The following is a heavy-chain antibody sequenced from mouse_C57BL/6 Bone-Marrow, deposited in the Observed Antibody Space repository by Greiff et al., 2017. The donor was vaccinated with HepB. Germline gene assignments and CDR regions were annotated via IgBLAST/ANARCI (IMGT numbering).Heavy chain of an antibody. CDR3: ARFYYYGSRAY. D-gene: IGHD1-1*01. V-gene: IGHV1-81*01. CDR1: GYTFTSYG. CDR2: IYPRSGNT. J-gene: IGHJ3*01. Sequence: VQLQQSGAELARPGASVKLSCKASGYTFTSYGISWVKQRTGQGLEWIGEIYPRSGNTYYNEKFKGKATLTADKSSSTAYMELRSLTSEDSAVYFCARFYYYGSRAYWGQGTLVTVSA.